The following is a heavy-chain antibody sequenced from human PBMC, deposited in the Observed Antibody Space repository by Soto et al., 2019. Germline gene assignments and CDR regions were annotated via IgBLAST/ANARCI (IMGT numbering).Heavy chain of an antibody. V-gene: IGHV4-31*03. CDR3: ARGRRNWNSLFDAFDI. Sequence: PSETLSLTCPVSGGSIRSGCYYWSWIRQHPGKGLEWIGYIYYSGSTYYNPSLKSRVTISVDTSKNQFSLKLSSVTAADTAVYYCARGRRNWNSLFDAFDIWGQGTMVTVSS. J-gene: IGHJ3*02. CDR2: IYYSGST. CDR1: GGSIRSGCYY. D-gene: IGHD1-7*01.